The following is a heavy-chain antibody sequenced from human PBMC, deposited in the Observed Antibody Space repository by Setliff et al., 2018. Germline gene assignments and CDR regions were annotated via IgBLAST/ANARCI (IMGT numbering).Heavy chain of an antibody. D-gene: IGHD3-3*01. J-gene: IGHJ6*02. CDR3: AREDGTYYNFWSGYSTTPCDGMGV. Sequence: SVKISCKASGGTFSSYAISWVRQDPGQGLERMGGIIPIVGTAKYAQKFQGRVMITADEYTSTAYMELSSLRSEDTAVYYCAREDGTYYNFWSGYSTTPCDGMGVWGQGTTVTVSS. V-gene: IGHV1-69*13. CDR2: IIPIVGTA. CDR1: GGTFSSYA.